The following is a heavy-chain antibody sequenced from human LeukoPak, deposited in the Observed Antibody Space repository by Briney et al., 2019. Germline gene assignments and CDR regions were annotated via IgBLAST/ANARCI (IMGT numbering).Heavy chain of an antibody. CDR3: ARHGVSGPLYVWGSYRYAFDI. CDR1: GDSISSYY. CDR2: IYYSGST. J-gene: IGHJ3*02. Sequence: SETLSLACTVSGDSISSYYWSWIRQPPEKGLEWIGYIYYSGSTNYNPSLKSRVTISADTSKNQFSLKLSSVTAADTAVYYCARHGVSGPLYVWGSYRYAFDIWGQGTMVTVSS. D-gene: IGHD3-16*02. V-gene: IGHV4-59*08.